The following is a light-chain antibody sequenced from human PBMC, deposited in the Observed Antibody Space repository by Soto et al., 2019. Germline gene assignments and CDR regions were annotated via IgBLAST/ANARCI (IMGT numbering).Light chain of an antibody. V-gene: IGKV3-15*01. CDR2: DAS. CDR3: QQYHEWPLS. CDR1: QSVKSN. J-gene: IGKJ4*01. Sequence: EVVLTQSPATLSVSPGERGTLSFRASQSVKSNLAWYQQKPGQAPRLLIYDASNRATGIPARFSGSGSGTEFTLTISSLQSEDFAIYYCQQYHEWPLSFGGGTKVDIK.